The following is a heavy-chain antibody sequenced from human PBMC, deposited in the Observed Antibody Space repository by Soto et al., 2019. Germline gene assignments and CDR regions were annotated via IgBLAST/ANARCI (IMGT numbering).Heavy chain of an antibody. D-gene: IGHD5-18*01. V-gene: IGHV1-18*01. CDR3: TRGTDTASCPNY. J-gene: IGHJ4*02. Sequence: GASVKVSCKASGYTFTSYGISWVRQAPGQGLEWMGWISAYNGNTNYAQKLQGRVTMTTDTSTSTAYMEPRSLRAEDTAVYYCTRGTDTASCPNYWGQGTLVTVSS. CDR1: GYTFTSYG. CDR2: ISAYNGNT.